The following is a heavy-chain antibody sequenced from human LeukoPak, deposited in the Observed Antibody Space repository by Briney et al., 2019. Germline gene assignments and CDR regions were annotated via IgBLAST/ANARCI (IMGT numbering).Heavy chain of an antibody. D-gene: IGHD3-22*01. CDR1: GFTFSSHG. V-gene: IGHV3-30*02. CDR3: AKGLYYYDSSGYPD. CDR2: IRYDGSNK. J-gene: IGHJ4*02. Sequence: GGSLRLSCAASGFTFSSHGMHWVRQAPGKGLEWVAFIRYDGSNKYYADSVKGRFTISGDNSKNTVFLQMDSLRDEDTALYYCAKGLYYYDSSGYPDWGQGTLVTVSS.